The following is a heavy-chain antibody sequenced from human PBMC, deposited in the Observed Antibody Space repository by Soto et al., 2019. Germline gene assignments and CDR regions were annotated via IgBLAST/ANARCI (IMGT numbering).Heavy chain of an antibody. CDR2: IYYSGRT. CDR3: ARTIHSGYNHYYYYYMDV. V-gene: IGHV4-39*01. CDR1: GGSISSRSYY. J-gene: IGHJ6*03. D-gene: IGHD5-12*01. Sequence: QLQLQQSGPGLVKPSETLSLTCTVSGGSISSRSYYWGWIRQPLGKGLEWIGGIYYSGRTSYNPSLKRRVTISVDTSKNQFSLKLSSVTAADTAVYYCARTIHSGYNHYYYYYMDVWGKGTTVTVSS.